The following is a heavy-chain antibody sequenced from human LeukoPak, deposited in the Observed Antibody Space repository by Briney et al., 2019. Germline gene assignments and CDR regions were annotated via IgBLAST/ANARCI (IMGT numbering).Heavy chain of an antibody. J-gene: IGHJ5*02. CDR1: GFTFSSYA. CDR3: AKGRYYDFWSGYPNWFDP. Sequence: PGGSLRLSCAASGFTFSSYAMSWVRQAPGKGLEWVSAISGSGGSTYYADSVKGRFTLSRDNSKKTLYLQMNSLRAEDTAVYYCAKGRYYDFWSGYPNWFDPWGQGTLVTVSS. D-gene: IGHD3-3*01. V-gene: IGHV3-23*01. CDR2: ISGSGGST.